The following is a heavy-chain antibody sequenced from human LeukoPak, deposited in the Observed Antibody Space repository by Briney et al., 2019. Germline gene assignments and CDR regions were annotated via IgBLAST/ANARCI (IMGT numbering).Heavy chain of an antibody. CDR2: IYSGGST. CDR1: GFTVSSKY. CDR3: ARGPSSYHNT. J-gene: IGHJ4*02. V-gene: IGHV3-66*01. D-gene: IGHD5-12*01. Sequence: GGSLRLSCAASGFTVSSKYMSWVRQAPGKGLEWVSLIYSGGSTYYADSVKGRFTISRDNSKNTLYLQMNSLRAEDTAVYYCARGPSSYHNTGGQGTLVTVSS.